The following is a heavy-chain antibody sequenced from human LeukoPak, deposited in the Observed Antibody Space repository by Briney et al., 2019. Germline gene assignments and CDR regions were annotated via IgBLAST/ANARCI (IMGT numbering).Heavy chain of an antibody. Sequence: ASVKVSCKASGYTFTGYYMHWVRQAPGQGLEWMGIINPSAGSTSYAQKFQGRVTMTRDTSTTTVYMELSSLRSEDTAVYYCARGYCTNGVCRTFDIWGQGTLVTVSS. D-gene: IGHD2-8*01. V-gene: IGHV1-46*01. CDR3: ARGYCTNGVCRTFDI. CDR2: INPSAGST. CDR1: GYTFTGYY. J-gene: IGHJ4*02.